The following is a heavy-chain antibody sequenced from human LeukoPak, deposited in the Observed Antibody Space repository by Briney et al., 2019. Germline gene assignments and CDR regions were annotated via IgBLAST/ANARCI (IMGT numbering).Heavy chain of an antibody. D-gene: IGHD3-22*01. V-gene: IGHV3-49*04. J-gene: IGHJ4*02. CDR1: GFTFGDYA. CDR2: IRSKAYGGTT. CDR3: TMIVVVITPIDY. Sequence: GGSLRLSCTASGFTFGDYAMSWVRQAPGKGLEWVGFIRSKAYGGTTEYAASVKARFTISRDDSKSIAYLQMNSLKTEDTAVYYCTMIVVVITPIDYWGQETLVTVSS.